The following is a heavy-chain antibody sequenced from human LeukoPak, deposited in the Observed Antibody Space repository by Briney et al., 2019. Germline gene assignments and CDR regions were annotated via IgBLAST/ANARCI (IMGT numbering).Heavy chain of an antibody. CDR2: IYTSGST. V-gene: IGHV4-4*09. J-gene: IGHJ6*03. Sequence: PSETLSLTCTVSGGSISSYYWSWIRQPPGKGLEWIGYIYTSGSTNYNPSLKSRVTISVDTSKNQFSLKLSSVTAADTAVYYCARHVDYCYYMDVWGKGTTVTVSS. CDR3: ARHVDYCYYMDV. CDR1: GGSISSYY.